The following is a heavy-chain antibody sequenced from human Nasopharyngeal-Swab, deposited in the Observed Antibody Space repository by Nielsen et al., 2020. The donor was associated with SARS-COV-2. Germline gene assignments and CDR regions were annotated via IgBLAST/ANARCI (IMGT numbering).Heavy chain of an antibody. CDR3: ARGRSGSYFY. CDR1: GFIFSDYY. CDR2: ISSSGTTT. J-gene: IGHJ4*02. D-gene: IGHD1-26*01. Sequence: SLKISCAASGFIFSDYYMSWIRQAPGKGLEWVSYISSSGTTTYYADSVKGRFTISRDNAKNSLYLQMNSLRAEDTAVYYCARGRSGSYFYWGQGTAVTVSS. V-gene: IGHV3-11*01.